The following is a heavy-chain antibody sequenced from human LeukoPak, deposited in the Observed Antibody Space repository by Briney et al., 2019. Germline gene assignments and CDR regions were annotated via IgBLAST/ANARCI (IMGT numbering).Heavy chain of an antibody. Sequence: SETLSLTCTVSGGSISSYYWSWIRQPPGKGLEWIGYIYYSGSTNYNPSLKSRVTISVDTSKNQFSLKLSSVTAADTAVYYCARVNRIAAAGTFRYYFDYWGQGTLITVSS. CDR2: IYYSGST. J-gene: IGHJ4*02. CDR1: GGSISSYY. D-gene: IGHD6-13*01. V-gene: IGHV4-59*01. CDR3: ARVNRIAAAGTFRYYFDY.